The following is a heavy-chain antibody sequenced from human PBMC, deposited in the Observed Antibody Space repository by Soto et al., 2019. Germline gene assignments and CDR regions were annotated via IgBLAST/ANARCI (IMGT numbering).Heavy chain of an antibody. V-gene: IGHV3-66*01. J-gene: IGHJ5*02. CDR1: GFTVSSNY. D-gene: IGHD1-7*01. CDR3: ARAGELEQNWFDP. Sequence: EVQLVESGGGLVQPGGSLRLSCAASGFTVSSNYMSWVRQAPGKGLEWVSVIYSGGSTYYADSVKGRFNISRDNSKNTLYLQMNSLRAEDTAVYYCARAGELEQNWFDPWGQGTLVTVSS. CDR2: IYSGGST.